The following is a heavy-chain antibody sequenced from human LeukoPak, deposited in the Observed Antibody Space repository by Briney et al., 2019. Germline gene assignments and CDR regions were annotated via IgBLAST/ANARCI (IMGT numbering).Heavy chain of an antibody. CDR1: GFTFSSYG. CDR2: IWYDGSNK. Sequence: GGSLRLSCAASGFTFSSYGMQRVRQAPGKGLEWVAVIWYDGSNKYYADSVKDRFTISRDNSKNTLYLQMNSLRAEDTAVYYCARVEGTGSGWPFDYWGQGTLVTVSS. CDR3: ARVEGTGSGWPFDY. V-gene: IGHV3-33*01. D-gene: IGHD6-19*01. J-gene: IGHJ4*02.